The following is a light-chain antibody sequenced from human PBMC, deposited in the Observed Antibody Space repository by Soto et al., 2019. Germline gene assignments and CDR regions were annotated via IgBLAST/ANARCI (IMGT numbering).Light chain of an antibody. J-gene: IGKJ3*01. CDR1: QSVSSTY. V-gene: IGKV3-20*01. CDR2: GAS. Sequence: EIVLTQSPGTLSLSPGERVTLSCRASQSVSSTYLAWYQQKPGQAPRLLIYGASSRATGIPDRFSGSGSGTDFTLTISSLEPEDFAVYYCQQYGSSPPISFGPGTQVDIK. CDR3: QQYGSSPPIS.